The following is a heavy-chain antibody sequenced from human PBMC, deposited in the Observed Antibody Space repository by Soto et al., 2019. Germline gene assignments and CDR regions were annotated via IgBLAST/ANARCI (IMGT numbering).Heavy chain of an antibody. CDR3: ARRRIAALNHWFDL. Sequence: PSVKVSCKTSGDTSNTYTLSWVRQAPGQGLEWMGGITPIFGTADYAPKFQARVTITADRSTKTVYMELSSLRSEDTALYFCARRRIAALNHWFDLWGPGTLVTVSS. V-gene: IGHV1-69*06. J-gene: IGHJ5*02. CDR2: ITPIFGTA. D-gene: IGHD6-13*01. CDR1: GDTSNTYT.